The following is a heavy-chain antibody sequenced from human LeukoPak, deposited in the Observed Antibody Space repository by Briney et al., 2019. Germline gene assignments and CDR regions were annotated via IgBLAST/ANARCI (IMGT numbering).Heavy chain of an antibody. D-gene: IGHD5-18*01. J-gene: IGHJ6*03. CDR1: GFTFSSYA. Sequence: LAGGSVSLSRAASGFTFSSYAMSWVRQAPGKGLEGVSAISGSGGSTYYADSVKGRFTISRDNSKNTLYLQMNSLRAEDTAVYYCAKGGDTAMYYYYYMDVWGKGTTVTVSS. CDR3: AKGGDTAMYYYYYMDV. CDR2: ISGSGGST. V-gene: IGHV3-23*01.